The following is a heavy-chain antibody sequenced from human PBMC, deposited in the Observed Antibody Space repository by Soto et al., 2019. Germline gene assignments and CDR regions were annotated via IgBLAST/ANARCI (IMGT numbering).Heavy chain of an antibody. V-gene: IGHV4-30-4*01. CDR1: GGSISSGDFY. CDR3: ARAPVGLDTISYFDY. CDR2: IYYSGST. Sequence: SETLSLTCTVSGGSISSGDFYWSWIRQPPGKGLELIGNIYYSGSTYYRPSLESRMHMSLDATRNHYSLRLTSVTAADTAVYFCARAPVGLDTISYFDYWGQGKLVTVSS. J-gene: IGHJ4*02. D-gene: IGHD3-3*01.